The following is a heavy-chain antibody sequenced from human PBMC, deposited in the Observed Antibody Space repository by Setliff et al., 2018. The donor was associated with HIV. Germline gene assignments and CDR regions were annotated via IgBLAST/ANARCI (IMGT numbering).Heavy chain of an antibody. D-gene: IGHD3-22*01. J-gene: IGHJ6*03. CDR3: ARETYYYDNPQYYYYYMDV. V-gene: IGHV4-61*08. Sequence: SETLSLTCTVSGGFISTGGYYWGWIRQPPGKGLEWIGYIYSSGTTQYNPSVESRVTMSLDTSRDQFSLKLRSVTAADTAVYYCARETYYYDNPQYYYYYMDVWGKGTTVTVSS. CDR2: IYSSGTT. CDR1: GGFISTGGYY.